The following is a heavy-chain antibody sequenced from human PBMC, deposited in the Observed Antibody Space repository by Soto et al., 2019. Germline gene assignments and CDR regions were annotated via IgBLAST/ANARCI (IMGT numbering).Heavy chain of an antibody. V-gene: IGHV3-7*01. D-gene: IGHD1-26*01. CDR1: GFTFSSYW. CDR2: IKRDGSEK. J-gene: IGHJ6*02. Sequence: GGSLRLSCAASGFTFSSYWMSWVRQAPGKGLEWVANIKRDGSEKYYVDSVKGRFTISRDNAKNSLYLQMNSLRAEDTAVYYCAAEMFGYSGTTSYGMDVWGQGTTVTVSS. CDR3: AAEMFGYSGTTSYGMDV.